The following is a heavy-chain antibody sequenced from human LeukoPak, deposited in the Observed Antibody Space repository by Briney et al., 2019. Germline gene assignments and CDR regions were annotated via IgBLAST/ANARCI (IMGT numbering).Heavy chain of an antibody. CDR2: IYYSGST. V-gene: IGHV4-59*06. Sequence: SETLSLTCTVSGGSMSSYYWSWIRQHPGKGLEWIGYIYYSGSTYYNPSLKSRVTISVDTSKNQFSLKLSSVTAADTAVYYCARVRRDGYNYDYWGQGTLVTVSS. CDR1: GGSMSSYY. D-gene: IGHD5-24*01. J-gene: IGHJ4*02. CDR3: ARVRRDGYNYDY.